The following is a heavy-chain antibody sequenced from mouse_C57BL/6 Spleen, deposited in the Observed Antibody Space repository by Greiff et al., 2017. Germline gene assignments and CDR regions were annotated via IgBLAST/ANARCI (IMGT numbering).Heavy chain of an antibody. Sequence: EVKVVESGGDLVKPGGSLKLSCAASGFTFSSYGMSWVRQTPDKRLEWVATISSGGSYTYYPDSVKGRFTISRDNAKNTLYLQMSSLKSEDTAMYYCARNWVDYWGQGTTLTVSS. J-gene: IGHJ2*01. CDR2: ISSGGSYT. V-gene: IGHV5-6*01. CDR1: GFTFSSYG. CDR3: ARNWVDY. D-gene: IGHD4-1*01.